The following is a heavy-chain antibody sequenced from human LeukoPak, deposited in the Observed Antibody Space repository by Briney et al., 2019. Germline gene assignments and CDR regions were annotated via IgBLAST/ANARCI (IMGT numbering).Heavy chain of an antibody. V-gene: IGHV1-2*02. CDR1: GYTFTGYY. J-gene: IGHJ6*03. CDR3: ARVEYDFWSGHASYYYYYMDV. CDR2: INPNSGGT. D-gene: IGHD3-3*01. Sequence: ASVKVSCKASGYTFTGYYMHWVRQAPGQGLEWMGWINPNSGGTNYAQKFQGRVTMTRDTSISTAYMELSRLRSDDTAVYYCARVEYDFWSGHASYYYYYMDVWGKGTTVTVSS.